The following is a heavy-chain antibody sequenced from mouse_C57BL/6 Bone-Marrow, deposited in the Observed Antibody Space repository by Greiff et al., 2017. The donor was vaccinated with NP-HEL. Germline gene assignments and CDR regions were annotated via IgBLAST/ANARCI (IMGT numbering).Heavy chain of an antibody. Sequence: DVKLVESGPGLVKPSQSLSLTCSVPGYSITSGYYWNWIRQFPGNKLEWMGYISYDGSNNYNPSLKNRISLTSDTSKNQFFLMLNSVTTEDTATYDFARDPHFTTVPYTMDYWGQGTSVTGSS. CDR2: ISYDGSN. CDR1: GYSITSGYY. CDR3: ARDPHFTTVPYTMDY. J-gene: IGHJ4*01. V-gene: IGHV3-6*01. D-gene: IGHD1-1*01.